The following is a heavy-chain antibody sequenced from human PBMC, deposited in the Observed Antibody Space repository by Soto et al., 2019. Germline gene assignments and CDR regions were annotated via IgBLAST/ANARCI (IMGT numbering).Heavy chain of an antibody. Sequence: QLLQSGGGLVQPGGSLTLSCAASGFTFGTTDMSWVRQAPGEGLEWVSTIDGSGGITYYAVSVKGRFTISRDNSRNTVYLQMNSLRGDDTSRYYCVKNSGWFNTWGQGALVTVSS. J-gene: IGHJ5*02. CDR3: VKNSGWFNT. V-gene: IGHV3-23*01. CDR1: GFTFGTTD. CDR2: IDGSGGIT. D-gene: IGHD3-10*01.